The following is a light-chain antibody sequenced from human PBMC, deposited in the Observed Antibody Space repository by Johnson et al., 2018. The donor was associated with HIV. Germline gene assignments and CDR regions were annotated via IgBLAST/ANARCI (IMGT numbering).Light chain of an antibody. CDR1: SSNIGSNY. V-gene: IGLV1-51*02. CDR3: GTWDSSLSAGV. J-gene: IGLJ1*01. CDR2: ENN. Sequence: QSVLTQPPSVSAAPGREVTISCSGSSSNIGSNYVSWYQQLPGTAPKLLIYENNKRPSGIPDRFSGSKSGTSATLGITGLQTGDEADYYGGTWDSSLSAGVFGTGTTVIVL.